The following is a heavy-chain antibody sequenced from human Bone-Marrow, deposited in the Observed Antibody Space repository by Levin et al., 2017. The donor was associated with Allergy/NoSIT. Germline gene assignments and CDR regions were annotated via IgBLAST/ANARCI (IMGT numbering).Heavy chain of an antibody. D-gene: IGHD6-13*01. CDR2: IWYDGSNK. Sequence: AGGSLRLSCAASGFTFSSYGMHWVRQAPGKGLEWVAVIWYDGSNKYYADSVKGRFTISRDNSKNTLYLQMNSLRAEDTAVYYCARDYLAAAVDYWGQGTLVTVSS. V-gene: IGHV3-33*01. CDR3: ARDYLAAAVDY. CDR1: GFTFSSYG. J-gene: IGHJ4*02.